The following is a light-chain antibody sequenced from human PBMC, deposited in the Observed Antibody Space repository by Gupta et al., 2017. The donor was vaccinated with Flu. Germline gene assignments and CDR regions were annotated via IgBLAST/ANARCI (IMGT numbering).Light chain of an antibody. Sequence: TLSVSPGERATLSCRASQSVSSKLAWYQQKPGQAPRLLIYGASTRATGIPARFSGSGSGTEFTLTISSLQSEDFAVYYCQQYNNWPPLTFGGGTKVEIK. CDR1: QSVSSK. CDR2: GAS. CDR3: QQYNNWPPLT. V-gene: IGKV3-15*01. J-gene: IGKJ4*01.